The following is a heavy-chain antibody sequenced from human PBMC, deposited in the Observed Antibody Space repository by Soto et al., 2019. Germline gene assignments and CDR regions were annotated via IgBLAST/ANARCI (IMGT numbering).Heavy chain of an antibody. J-gene: IGHJ6*02. D-gene: IGHD2-15*01. Sequence: SETLSLTCTVSGGSVSSGSYYWSWIRQPPGKGLEWIGYIYYSGSNNYNPSLKSRVTISVDTSKNQFSLKLSSVTAADTAVYYCASGSGGSSLGYYYGMDVWGQGTTVTVSS. CDR3: ASGSGGSSLGYYYGMDV. CDR1: GGSVSSGSYY. CDR2: IYYSGSN. V-gene: IGHV4-61*01.